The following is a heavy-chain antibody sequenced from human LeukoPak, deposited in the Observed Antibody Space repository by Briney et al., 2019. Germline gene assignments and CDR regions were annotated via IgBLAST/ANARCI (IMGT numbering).Heavy chain of an antibody. V-gene: IGHV4-31*03. Sequence: PSQTLSLTCTVSGGSIGSGGYYWSWIRQHPGKGLEWIGYIYYGGSTYYNPSLKSRVTISVDTSKNQFSLKLSSVTAADTAVYYCARAPLDCSSTSCYTGPADYWGQGTLVTVSS. CDR2: IYYGGST. J-gene: IGHJ4*02. D-gene: IGHD2-2*02. CDR3: ARAPLDCSSTSCYTGPADY. CDR1: GGSIGSGGYY.